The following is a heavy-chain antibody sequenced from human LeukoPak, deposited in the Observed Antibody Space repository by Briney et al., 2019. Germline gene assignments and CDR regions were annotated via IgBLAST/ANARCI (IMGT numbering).Heavy chain of an antibody. CDR1: GYSISSGYY. CDR2: IYHSGST. D-gene: IGHD6-13*01. J-gene: IGHJ5*02. CDR3: ARVIAAAGTVNWFDP. Sequence: SETLSLTCTVSGYSISSGYYWGWIRQPPGKGLEWIGSIYHSGSTYYNPSLKSRFTISVDRPKNQFFLNVTSLTAADTAVYYCARVIAAAGTVNWFDPWGQGTLVTVSS. V-gene: IGHV4-38-2*02.